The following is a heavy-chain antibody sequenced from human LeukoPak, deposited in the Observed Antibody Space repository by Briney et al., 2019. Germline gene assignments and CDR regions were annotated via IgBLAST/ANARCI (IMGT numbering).Heavy chain of an antibody. J-gene: IGHJ4*02. V-gene: IGHV4-59*01. CDR3: ARDKVPGDY. CDR1: GGSISPYH. Sequence: KPSETLSLTCTVSGGSISPYHWNLIRQPPGKGLEWIGYIYYSGGADYNPALKSRVTISIDTSKNQFSLKLSSVTAADTAVYFCARDKVPGDYWGQGTLVTVSS. D-gene: IGHD1-1*01. CDR2: IYYSGGA.